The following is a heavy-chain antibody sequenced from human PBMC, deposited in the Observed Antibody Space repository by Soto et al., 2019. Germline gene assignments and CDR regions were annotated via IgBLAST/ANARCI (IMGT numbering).Heavy chain of an antibody. CDR2: TYYRSKWYN. CDR3: ARVLVRDLNWFDP. V-gene: IGHV6-1*01. Sequence: SQTLSLTCAISGYSVSSNSAAWNLIRQCPSRGLEWLGRTYYRSKWYNDYAVSVKSRITINPDTSKNQFSLQLNSVTPEDTAVYYCARVLVRDLNWFDPWGQGTLVTVSS. J-gene: IGHJ5*02. D-gene: IGHD3-10*01. CDR1: GYSVSSNSAA.